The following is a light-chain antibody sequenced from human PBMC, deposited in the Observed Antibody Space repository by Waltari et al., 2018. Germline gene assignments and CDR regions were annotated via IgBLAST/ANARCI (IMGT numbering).Light chain of an antibody. Sequence: QSVLTQPPSASGTPGQRVTISCSGSSSNIGSNVVNWYQQVPGKTPKLLIYRNDQRPSGVPDRFSGSNSGTSASLAISGLRSEDEADYYCAAWDDKLGGRWEFGGGTKLTVL. CDR2: RND. CDR1: SSNIGSNV. CDR3: AAWDDKLGGRWE. J-gene: IGLJ2*01. V-gene: IGLV1-47*01.